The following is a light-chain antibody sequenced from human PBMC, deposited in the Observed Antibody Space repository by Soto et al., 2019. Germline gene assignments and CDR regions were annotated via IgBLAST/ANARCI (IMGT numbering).Light chain of an antibody. Sequence: DSQMTQSPSTLSASVGDRVTITCRASQSISSWLAWYQQKPGKAPKLLIYDASSLESGVPSRFSGSGSGTEFTLTISSLQPDDFATYYCQQYNSSWRTFGQGTKVEIK. V-gene: IGKV1-5*01. CDR1: QSISSW. J-gene: IGKJ1*01. CDR3: QQYNSSWRT. CDR2: DAS.